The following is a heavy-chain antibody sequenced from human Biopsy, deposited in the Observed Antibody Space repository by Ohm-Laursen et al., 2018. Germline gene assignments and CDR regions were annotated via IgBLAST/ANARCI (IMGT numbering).Heavy chain of an antibody. CDR3: ARDTRWSPYGMDV. Sequence: SLRLSCTAVGFSFSDYHMRWIRQAPAGGLEGVSYISGGGTIYYGDSMKGRVTISRDNAKNSLYLQMHSLRAEDTAVYYCARDTRWSPYGMDVWGQGTTVTVSS. V-gene: IGHV3-11*01. CDR2: ISGGGTI. J-gene: IGHJ6*02. CDR1: GFSFSDYH. D-gene: IGHD4-23*01.